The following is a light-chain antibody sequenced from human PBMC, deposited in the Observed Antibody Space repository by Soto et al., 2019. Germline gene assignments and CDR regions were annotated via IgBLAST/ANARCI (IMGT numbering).Light chain of an antibody. Sequence: IQLTQSPSSLSASLGDKVTITCRASQGISSYLAWYQQKPGKAPKLLIYAASTLQSGVPSRFSGSGSGTDLTLTISSLQPEDFATYYCQQLGETFGPGTKVDIK. CDR2: AAS. J-gene: IGKJ3*01. CDR1: QGISSY. V-gene: IGKV1-9*01. CDR3: QQLGET.